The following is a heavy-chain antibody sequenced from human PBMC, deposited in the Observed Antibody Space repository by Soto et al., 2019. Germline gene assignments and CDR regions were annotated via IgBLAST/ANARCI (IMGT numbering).Heavy chain of an antibody. V-gene: IGHV4-30-4*01. CDR2: IYYSGST. D-gene: IGHD3-10*01. J-gene: IGHJ6*02. CDR1: GGSITSGDYY. Sequence: QVQLQESGPGLVKPSQTLSLTCTVSGGSITSGDYYWGWIRQPPGKGLEWIGNIYYSGSTSYNPSRQSRLTISLDTYENQFSLRLSSLTAADTAVYYCARDRYYGSATYYNFYYGMDVWGQGTTVTVSS. CDR3: ARDRYYGSATYYNFYYGMDV.